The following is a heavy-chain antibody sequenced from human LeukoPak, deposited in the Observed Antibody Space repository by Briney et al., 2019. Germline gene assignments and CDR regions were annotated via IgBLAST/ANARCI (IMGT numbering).Heavy chain of an antibody. V-gene: IGHV3-49*04. D-gene: IGHD3-10*01. J-gene: IGHJ4*02. CDR2: IRSKAYGGTT. Sequence: PGGSLRLSSTASGFTFGDYAMSWVRQAPGKGLEWVGFIRSKAYGGTTEYAASVKGRFTISRDDSKSIAYLQMNSLKTEDTAVYYCTRPLLWFGELRDYWGQGTLVTVSS. CDR1: GFTFGDYA. CDR3: TRPLLWFGELRDY.